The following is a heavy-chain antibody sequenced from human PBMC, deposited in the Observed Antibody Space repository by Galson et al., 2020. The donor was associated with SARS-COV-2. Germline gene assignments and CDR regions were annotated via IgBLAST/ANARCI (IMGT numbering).Heavy chain of an antibody. CDR1: GFTFSSYG. CDR2: ISYDGSNK. Sequence: GGSLRLSCAASGFTFSSYGMHWVRQAPGKGLEWVAVISYDGSNKYYADSVKGRFTISRDNSKNTLYLQMNSLRAEDTAVYYCARGRWGAARHLVYFDYWGQGTLVTVSS. V-gene: IGHV3-30*03. D-gene: IGHD6-6*01. J-gene: IGHJ4*02. CDR3: ARGRWGAARHLVYFDY.